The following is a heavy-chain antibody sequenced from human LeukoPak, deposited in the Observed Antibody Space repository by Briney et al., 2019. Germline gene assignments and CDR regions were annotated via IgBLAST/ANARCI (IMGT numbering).Heavy chain of an antibody. Sequence: GGSLRLSCEGFGLTFSRDWMSWVRQAPGKGLEWVANIKQDGGETYYGDSVKGRFTISRDNAKNSLYLQMRSLRAEDTAVYYCASSLLGGQGTLVTVSS. D-gene: IGHD2/OR15-2a*01. J-gene: IGHJ4*02. CDR2: IKQDGGET. CDR3: ASSLL. V-gene: IGHV3-7*01. CDR1: GLTFSRDW.